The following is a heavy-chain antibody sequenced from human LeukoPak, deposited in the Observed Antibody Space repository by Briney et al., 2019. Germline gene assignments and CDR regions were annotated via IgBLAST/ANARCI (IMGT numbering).Heavy chain of an antibody. CDR3: ARVPRNSNRLAYCGGDCYRDY. J-gene: IGHJ4*02. V-gene: IGHV4-34*01. Sequence: SETLSLTCAVYGRSFSGYYWSWIRQPPGKGLEWIGEINHCGSTNYNPSLKSRVTISVDTSKNQFSLKLSSVTAADTAVYYCARVPRNSNRLAYCGGDCYRDYWGQGTLVTVSS. CDR1: GRSFSGYY. D-gene: IGHD2-21*02. CDR2: INHCGST.